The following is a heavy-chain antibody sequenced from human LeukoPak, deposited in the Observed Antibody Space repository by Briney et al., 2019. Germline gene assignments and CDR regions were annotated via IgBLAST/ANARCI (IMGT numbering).Heavy chain of an antibody. J-gene: IGHJ4*02. CDR1: GLSFNSYT. V-gene: IGHV3-21*01. CDR2: ISQIGHYT. Sequence: PGGSLRLSCAASGLSFNSYTMNWVRQAPGKGLEWVSSISQIGHYTDYAGSVKGRFTISRDNAENSVYLQMHSLRVDDTAVYYCASRSDFWSGYWAFDNWGQGALVTVSS. D-gene: IGHD3-3*01. CDR3: ASRSDFWSGYWAFDN.